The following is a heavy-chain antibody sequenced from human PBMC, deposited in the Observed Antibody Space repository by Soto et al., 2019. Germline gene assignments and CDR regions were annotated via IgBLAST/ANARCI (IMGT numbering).Heavy chain of an antibody. D-gene: IGHD3-22*01. J-gene: IGHJ6*02. CDR3: AGEGSSGYGALYYYYGMDV. CDR1: GYTFTSYG. Sequence: ASVKVSCKASGYTFTSYGISWVRQAPGQGLEWMGWISAYNGNTNYAQKLQGTVTMTTDTSTSTAYMELRSLRSDDTAVYYCAGEGSSGYGALYYYYGMDVWGQGTTVTVSS. V-gene: IGHV1-18*04. CDR2: ISAYNGNT.